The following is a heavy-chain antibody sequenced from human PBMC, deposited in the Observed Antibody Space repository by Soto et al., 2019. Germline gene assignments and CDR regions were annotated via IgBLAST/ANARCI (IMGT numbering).Heavy chain of an antibody. CDR3: VRDRALDSSGHWFDT. J-gene: IGHJ5*02. Sequence: SETLSLTCTVSGGSISGGYYWTWIRQHPGRGLEWIGYIYHIGSPYYNPSLENRVTISLDTSKNQFSLNLTSVTAADTAIYYCVRDRALDSSGHWFDTWGQGTLVTVSS. CDR1: GGSISGGYY. V-gene: IGHV4-31*03. CDR2: IYHIGSP. D-gene: IGHD3-22*01.